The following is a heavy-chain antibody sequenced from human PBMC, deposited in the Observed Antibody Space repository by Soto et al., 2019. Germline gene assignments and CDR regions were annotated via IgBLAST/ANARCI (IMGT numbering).Heavy chain of an antibody. J-gene: IGHJ4*02. CDR2: ISGSGYAT. D-gene: IGHD3-22*01. CDR1: GFTFDSYA. CDR3: AKGRYFDARGGCANY. Sequence: EVKLKESGGGLFQPGGSARLSCVASGFTFDSYAMSWVRQTPGRGLEWVAAISGSGYATYYTQPVQGRFTISRDKPKNAVFLQMNSLGAGDTAVYFCAKGRYFDARGGCANYWGQGTEVTVSS. V-gene: IGHV3-23*01.